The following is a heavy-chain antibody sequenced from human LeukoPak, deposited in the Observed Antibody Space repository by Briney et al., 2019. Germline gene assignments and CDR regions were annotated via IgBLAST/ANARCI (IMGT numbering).Heavy chain of an antibody. V-gene: IGHV3-21*01. J-gene: IGHJ4*02. D-gene: IGHD1-26*01. CDR1: GFTFSSYS. CDR3: ARAIVSVGFDY. Sequence: GGSLTLSCAASGFTFSSYSMNWVRQAPGKGLEWVSSISSSSSYIYYADSVKGRFTISRDNAKNSLYLQMNSLRAEDTAVYYCARAIVSVGFDYWGQGTLVTVSS. CDR2: ISSSSSYI.